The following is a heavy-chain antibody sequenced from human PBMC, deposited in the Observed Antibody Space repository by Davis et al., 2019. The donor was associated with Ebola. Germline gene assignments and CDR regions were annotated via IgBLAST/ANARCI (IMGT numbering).Heavy chain of an antibody. D-gene: IGHD5-12*01. CDR3: TTPGGQDSGYDVFDI. CDR2: INPNDGRT. CDR1: GYTFTNYY. Sequence: AASVTVSCMASGYTFTNYYMHWVRQAPGQGLDWMGMINPNDGRTIYAQKFQGRVTVTRDTSTTTVYMDLSSLRSEDTALYYCTTPGGQDSGYDVFDIWGQGTMVTVSS. J-gene: IGHJ3*02. V-gene: IGHV1-46*03.